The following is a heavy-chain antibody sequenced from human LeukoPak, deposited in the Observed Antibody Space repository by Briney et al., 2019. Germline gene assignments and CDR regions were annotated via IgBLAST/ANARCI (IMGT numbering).Heavy chain of an antibody. J-gene: IGHJ4*02. CDR3: AKDRDTVMDF. V-gene: IGHV3-30*02. D-gene: IGHD5-18*01. Sequence: GGSLRLSCAASGFTFSSYGMRWVRQAPGKGLEWVTFIRYDGSNKYYADSVKGRFTISRDNSKNTLYLQMNSLRAEDTAVYYCAKDRDTVMDFWGQGTLVTVSS. CDR2: IRYDGSNK. CDR1: GFTFSSYG.